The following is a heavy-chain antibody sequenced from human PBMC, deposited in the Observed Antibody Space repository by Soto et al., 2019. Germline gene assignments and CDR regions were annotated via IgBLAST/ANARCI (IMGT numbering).Heavy chain of an antibody. CDR2: TYIRGST. J-gene: IGHJ4*02. CDR1: DGSIRSYD. D-gene: IGHD4-17*01. V-gene: IGHV4-4*07. Sequence: PSKPLTSTGTVSDGSIRSYDCSWIRRPAGKGLEWSGRTYIRGSTTYPPTVRSRVAMSVDTPKNPSALSLFSVTAANTATHYCASDKGGDSVEDNWGQGILDPVSS. CDR3: ASDKGGDSVEDN.